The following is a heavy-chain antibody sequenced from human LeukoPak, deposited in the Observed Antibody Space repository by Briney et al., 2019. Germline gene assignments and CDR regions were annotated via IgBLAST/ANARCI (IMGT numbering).Heavy chain of an antibody. Sequence: SETLSLTCTVSGGSISSSSYYWGWIRQPPGKGLEWIGSIYYSGSTYYNPSLKSRVTISVDTSKNQFSLKLRSVTAADTAVYYCALSGYYSNTVDYWGQGTLVTVSS. CDR3: ALSGYYSNTVDY. CDR1: GGSISSSSYY. V-gene: IGHV4-39*07. J-gene: IGHJ4*02. CDR2: IYYSGST. D-gene: IGHD3-22*01.